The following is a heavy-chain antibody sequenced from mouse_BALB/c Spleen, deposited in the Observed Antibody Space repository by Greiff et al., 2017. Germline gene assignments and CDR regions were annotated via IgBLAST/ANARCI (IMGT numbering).Heavy chain of an antibody. CDR3: SYGNFYAMDY. Sequence: VQLVESGGGLVKPGGSLKLSCAASGFAFSSYDMSWVRQTPEKRLEWVAYISSGGGSTYYPDTVKGRFTISRDNAKNTLYLQMSSLKSEDTAMYYCSYGNFYAMDYWGQGTSVTVSS. CDR2: ISSGGGST. D-gene: IGHD2-10*02. J-gene: IGHJ4*01. V-gene: IGHV5-12-1*01. CDR1: GFAFSSYD.